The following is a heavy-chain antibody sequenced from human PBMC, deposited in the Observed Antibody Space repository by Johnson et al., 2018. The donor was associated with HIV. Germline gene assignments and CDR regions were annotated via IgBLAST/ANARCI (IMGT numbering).Heavy chain of an antibody. CDR2: IYSGGST. CDR3: ARAWRDGTTYRRAFDI. Sequence: VQLVESGGGLVQPGGSLRLSCGVSGFTFTNYWLHWVRQAPGKGLEWVSVIYSGGSTYYADSVKGRFTISRDNSKNTLYLQMNSLRAEDTAVYYCARAWRDGTTYRRAFDIWGLGTMVTVSS. D-gene: IGHD1-7*01. J-gene: IGHJ3*02. CDR1: GFTFTNYW. V-gene: IGHV3-66*01.